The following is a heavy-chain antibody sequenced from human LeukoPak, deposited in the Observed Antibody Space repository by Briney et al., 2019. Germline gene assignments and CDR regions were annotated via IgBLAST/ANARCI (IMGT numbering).Heavy chain of an antibody. CDR3: ARGRGSSWYWSAVVY. Sequence: SETLSLTCTVSGGSMSPYHWGWIRQPPGKGLEWTGYIYYSGSTNYNPSLKSRVTISVDTSKNQFSLKLSSVTAADTAIYYCARGRGSSWYWSAVVYWGQGTLVTVSS. CDR1: GGSMSPYH. CDR2: IYYSGST. D-gene: IGHD6-13*01. J-gene: IGHJ4*02. V-gene: IGHV4-59*08.